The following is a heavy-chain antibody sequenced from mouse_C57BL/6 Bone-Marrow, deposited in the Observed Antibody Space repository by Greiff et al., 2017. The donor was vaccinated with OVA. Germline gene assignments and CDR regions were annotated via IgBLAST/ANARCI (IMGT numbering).Heavy chain of an antibody. CDR1: GFTFSSYA. CDR3: ARDDYDHDYAMDY. CDR2: ISDGGSYT. Sequence: DVMLVESGGGLVKPGGSLKLSCAASGFTFSSYAMSWVRQTPEKRLEWVATISDGGSYTYYPDNVKGRFTFSRDNAKNNLYLQMSNLKSEDTAMYYCARDDYDHDYAMDYWGQGTSVTVSS. D-gene: IGHD2-4*01. J-gene: IGHJ4*01. V-gene: IGHV5-4*01.